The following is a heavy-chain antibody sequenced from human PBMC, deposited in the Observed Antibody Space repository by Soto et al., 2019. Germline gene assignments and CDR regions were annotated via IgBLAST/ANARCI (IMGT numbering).Heavy chain of an antibody. CDR1: GYTFTSYY. V-gene: IGHV1-46*01. Sequence: GASVKVSCKASGYTFTSYYIHWVRQAPGQGLEWMGIINPSGGSTSYAQKFQGRVTMTRDTSTSTVYMELSSLRSEDTAVYYCARDGTNYYYGMDVWGQGTTVTVSS. CDR2: INPSGGST. CDR3: ARDGTNYYYGMDV. J-gene: IGHJ6*02.